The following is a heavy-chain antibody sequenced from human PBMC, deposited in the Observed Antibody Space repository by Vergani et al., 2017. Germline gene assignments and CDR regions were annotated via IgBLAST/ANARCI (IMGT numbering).Heavy chain of an antibody. CDR3: ARAVGSVAGTYYFDY. CDR2: IIPIFGTA. CDR1: GGTLSSYA. V-gene: IGHV1-69*06. D-gene: IGHD6-19*01. Sequence: QVQLVQSGAEVKKPGSSVKVSCKASGGTLSSYAISWVRQATGQGLEWMGGIIPIFGTANYAQKFKGRVTITADKSTSTAYMELSRLRSEDTAVYYCARAVGSVAGTYYFDYWGQGTLVTVSS. J-gene: IGHJ4*02.